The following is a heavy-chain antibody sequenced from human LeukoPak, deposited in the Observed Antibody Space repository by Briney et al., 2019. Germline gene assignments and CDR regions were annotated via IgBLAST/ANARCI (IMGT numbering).Heavy chain of an antibody. J-gene: IGHJ4*02. Sequence: SVKVSCKASGGTFSSYAISWVRQAPGQGLEWMGRIIPIFGTANYAQKFQGRVTITTDESTSTAYMELSSLRSEDTAAYYCATGFYNMGYYFDYWGQGTLVTVSS. D-gene: IGHD2/OR15-2a*01. CDR3: ATGFYNMGYYFDY. CDR2: IIPIFGTA. V-gene: IGHV1-69*05. CDR1: GGTFSSYA.